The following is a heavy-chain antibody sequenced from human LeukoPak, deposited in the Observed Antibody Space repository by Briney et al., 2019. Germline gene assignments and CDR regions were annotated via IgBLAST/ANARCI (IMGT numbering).Heavy chain of an antibody. V-gene: IGHV3-7*01. CDR3: ARVEHSGYDYYYYYMDV. D-gene: IGHD5-12*01. Sequence: PGGSLRLSCAASGFTFSSYWMSWVRQAPGKGLEWVANIKQDGSEKYYVDSVKGRFTISRDNAKNSLYLQMNSLRAEDTAVYYCARVEHSGYDYYYYYMDVWGKGTTVTVSS. CDR1: GFTFSSYW. J-gene: IGHJ6*03. CDR2: IKQDGSEK.